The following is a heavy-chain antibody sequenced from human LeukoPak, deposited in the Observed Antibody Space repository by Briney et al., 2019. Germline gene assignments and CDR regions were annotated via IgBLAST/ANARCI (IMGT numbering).Heavy chain of an antibody. J-gene: IGHJ4*02. Sequence: GGSLRLYCAASGFTFSSYAMSWVRQAPGKGLEWVSAISGSGGSTYYADSVKGRFTISRDNSKNTLYLQMNSLRAEDTAVYYCAEDSNSSWYYDYWGQGTLVTVSS. CDR3: AEDSNSSWYYDY. D-gene: IGHD6-13*01. V-gene: IGHV3-23*01. CDR2: ISGSGGST. CDR1: GFTFSSYA.